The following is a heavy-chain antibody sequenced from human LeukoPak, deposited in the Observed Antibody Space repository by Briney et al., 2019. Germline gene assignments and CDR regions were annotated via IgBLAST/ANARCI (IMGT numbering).Heavy chain of an antibody. Sequence: GGSLRLSCAASGFTFANYVTHWVRQAPGKGLEWVAVTSPDEGLKFYGDSVKGRFTISRDNSKNTLYLQMNSLRAEDTAVYYCASQDYVRSGFDYWGQGTLVTVSS. J-gene: IGHJ4*02. CDR1: GFTFANYV. V-gene: IGHV3-30*14. D-gene: IGHD4-17*01. CDR2: TSPDEGLK. CDR3: ASQDYVRSGFDY.